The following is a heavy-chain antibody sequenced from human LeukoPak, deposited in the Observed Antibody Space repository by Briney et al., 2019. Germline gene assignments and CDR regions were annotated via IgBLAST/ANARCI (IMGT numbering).Heavy chain of an antibody. V-gene: IGHV5-51*01. CDR1: GYTFTSYY. J-gene: IGHJ4*02. CDR3: ARRDYYDSSGYYSLFDY. CDR2: IYPGDSDT. Sequence: ASVKVSCKASGYTFTSYYMHWVRQAPGQGLEWMGIIYPGDSDTRYSPSFQGQVTISADKSISTAYLQWSSLKASDTAMYYCARRDYYDSSGYYSLFDYWGQGTLVTVSS. D-gene: IGHD3-22*01.